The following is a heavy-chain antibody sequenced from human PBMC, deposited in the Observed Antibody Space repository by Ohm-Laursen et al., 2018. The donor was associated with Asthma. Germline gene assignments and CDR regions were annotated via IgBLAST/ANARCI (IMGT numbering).Heavy chain of an antibody. CDR3: ARGNLEGLL. J-gene: IGHJ4*02. D-gene: IGHD5-24*01. Sequence: SLRLSCSASGFTFSDYFMHWVRQRPGEGLLWISHLFPDGRRTNYADAVEGRFTISRDDAQNTLYLQMNSLTVDDTAVYYCARGNLEGLLWGQGTLVTVSS. CDR2: LFPDGRRT. V-gene: IGHV3-74*01. CDR1: GFTFSDYF.